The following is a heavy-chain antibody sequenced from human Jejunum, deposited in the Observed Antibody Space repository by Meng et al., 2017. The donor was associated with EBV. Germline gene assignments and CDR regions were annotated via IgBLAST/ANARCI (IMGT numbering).Heavy chain of an antibody. D-gene: IGHD4-11*01. J-gene: IGHJ4*02. CDR1: GDSTSSSHW. V-gene: IGHV4-4*02. CDR3: AKSNDYSLNS. CDR2: MHPGGST. Sequence: QVPVQGPGPGRGKPSGTRSLTGAVSGDSTSSSHWWSWVRQPPGKGLEWIGEMHPGGSTNYNPSLKSRVTISVDNSKNQFSLKLTSVTAADTAVYYCAKSNDYSLNSWGQGTLVTVSS.